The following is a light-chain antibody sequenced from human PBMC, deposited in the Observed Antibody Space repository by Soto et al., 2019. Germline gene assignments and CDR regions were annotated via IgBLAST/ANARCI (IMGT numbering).Light chain of an antibody. CDR3: SSYAGPSVSVV. CDR2: EGN. Sequence: QSALTQPASVSGSPGQSITISCTGTSSDVGSYSSVSWYQQHPGKAPKLMIYEGNKRPSGVSDRFSGSKSGNTASLTISGLQAEDEADYSCSSYAGPSVSVVFGGGTKLTVL. CDR1: SSDVGSYSS. J-gene: IGLJ2*01. V-gene: IGLV2-23*01.